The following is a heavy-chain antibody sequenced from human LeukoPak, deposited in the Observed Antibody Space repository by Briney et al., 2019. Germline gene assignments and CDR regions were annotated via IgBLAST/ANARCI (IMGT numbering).Heavy chain of an antibody. V-gene: IGHV3-23*01. CDR3: AKDCWYRGYEPPGGYY. CDR2: ISGSGGST. CDR1: GFTFSSYC. D-gene: IGHD5-12*01. J-gene: IGHJ4*02. Sequence: GGSLRLSCAASGFTFSSYCMHWVRQAPGKGLVWVSAISGSGGSTYYADSVKGRFTISRDNSKNTLYLQMNSLRAEDTAVYYCAKDCWYRGYEPPGGYYGGQRTLVTVSS.